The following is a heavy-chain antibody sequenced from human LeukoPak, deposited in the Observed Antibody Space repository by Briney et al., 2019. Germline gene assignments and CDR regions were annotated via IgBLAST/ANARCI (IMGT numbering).Heavy chain of an antibody. CDR1: GYTFTGYY. CDR3: ATWNEGVDYFDY. Sequence: ASVKVSCKASGYTFTGYYMHWVRQAPGQGLEWMGWINPNSGGTNYAQKFPGRVTMTRDTSISTAYMELSRLRSDDTAVYYCATWNEGVDYFDYWGQGTLVTVSS. V-gene: IGHV1-2*02. D-gene: IGHD1-1*01. CDR2: INPNSGGT. J-gene: IGHJ4*02.